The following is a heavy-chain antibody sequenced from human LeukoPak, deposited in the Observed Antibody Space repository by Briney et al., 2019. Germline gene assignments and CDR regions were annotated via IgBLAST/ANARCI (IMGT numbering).Heavy chain of an antibody. J-gene: IGHJ4*02. V-gene: IGHV3-15*07. D-gene: IGHD1-26*01. CDR3: VTDANRILGARGTGY. Sequence: WGSLRLSCAASGFDFSGAYMNWVRQAPGKELEWVGLIKNKHEHQATDYAAPVRERFIITRDDSSSTLFLQMNSLKTEDTAVYYCVTDANRILGARGTGYWGQGIWSPSPQ. CDR2: IKNKHEHQAT. CDR1: GFDFSGAY.